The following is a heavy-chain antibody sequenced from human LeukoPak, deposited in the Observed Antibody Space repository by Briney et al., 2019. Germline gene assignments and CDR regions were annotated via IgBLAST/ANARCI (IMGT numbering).Heavy chain of an antibody. CDR2: VRQEGSNE. V-gene: IGHV3-30*02. D-gene: IGHD3-10*01. CDR1: GFTFDAYG. Sequence: GGSLRLSCAASGFTFDAYGIHWVRQAPGKGLEWVAFVRQEGSNEYYADSVKGRFTISRDNYNNMLYLQMNSLRSEDTAVYYCAKTPPYYYGFSLYFDYWGQGTLVTVSS. CDR3: AKTPPYYYGFSLYFDY. J-gene: IGHJ4*02.